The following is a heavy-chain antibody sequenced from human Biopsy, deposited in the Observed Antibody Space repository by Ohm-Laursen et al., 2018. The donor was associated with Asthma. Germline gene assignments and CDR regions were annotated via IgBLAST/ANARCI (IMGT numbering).Heavy chain of an antibody. CDR3: ARASVVKHYYYYGMDV. CDR1: GFTFSDYA. V-gene: IGHV3-30-3*01. J-gene: IGHJ6*02. Sequence: SLRLSCAATGFTFSDYAIYWVRQAPGKGLEWVAFISYDGSDKFYADSVKGRFTTSRDNSQNTLDLHMNRLTFEDTAVYYCARASVVKHYYYYGMDVWGPGTTVTVSS. CDR2: ISYDGSDK.